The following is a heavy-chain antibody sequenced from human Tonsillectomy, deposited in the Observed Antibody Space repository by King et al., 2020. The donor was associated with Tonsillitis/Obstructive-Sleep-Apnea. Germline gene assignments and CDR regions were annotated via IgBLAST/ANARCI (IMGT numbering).Heavy chain of an antibody. CDR1: GGSLSGYS. CDR2: IIHSGST. V-gene: IGHV4-34*12. J-gene: IGHJ4*02. CDR3: AKWFGGVNDY. Sequence: VQLQQWGAGLLKPSETLSLTCAVYGGSLSGYSWSWIRQPPGKGLEWIGEIIHSGSTKHNPSLKSRVTISVDTSKNQFSLKVSSVTAADTAVYYCAKWFGGVNDYWGQGTLVTVSS. D-gene: IGHD3-16*01.